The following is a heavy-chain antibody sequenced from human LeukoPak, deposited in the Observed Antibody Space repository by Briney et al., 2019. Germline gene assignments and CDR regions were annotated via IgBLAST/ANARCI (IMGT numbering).Heavy chain of an antibody. J-gene: IGHJ4*02. CDR3: AKDQRSGSYYHLFDY. V-gene: IGHV3-21*04. Sequence: NPGGSLRLSCAASGFTFSSYSMNWVRQAPGKGLEWVSSISSSSSYIYYADSVKGRFTISRDNAKNSLYLQMNSLRAEDTAVYYCAKDQRSGSYYHLFDYWGQGTLVTVSS. CDR2: ISSSSSYI. CDR1: GFTFSSYS. D-gene: IGHD1-26*01.